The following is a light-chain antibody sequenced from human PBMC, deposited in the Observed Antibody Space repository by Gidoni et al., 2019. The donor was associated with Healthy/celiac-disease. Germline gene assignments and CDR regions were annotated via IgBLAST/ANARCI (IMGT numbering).Light chain of an antibody. V-gene: IGLV1-40*01. J-gene: IGLJ1*01. CDR2: GNS. CDR1: SSNIGAGHN. Sequence: QSVLTQPPSVSGAPGQRVTISCTGSSSNIGAGHNVHWYRQLPGTAPKLLIYGNSNRPSGVPDRFSGSKSATSASLAITGLQAEDEADYYCQSYDSSLRGVFGTGTKVTVL. CDR3: QSYDSSLRGV.